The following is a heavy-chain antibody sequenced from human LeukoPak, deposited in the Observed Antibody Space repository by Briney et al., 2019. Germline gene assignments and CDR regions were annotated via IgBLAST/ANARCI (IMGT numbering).Heavy chain of an antibody. CDR1: GFTFSSYA. CDR3: AKDHDFWSGYPIDY. J-gene: IGHJ4*02. Sequence: GGSLRLSCAASGFTFSSYAMSWVRQAPGKGLEWVSAISGSGGSTYYADSVKGRFTISRDNSKNTLYLQMNSLRAEDTAVYYCAKDHDFWSGYPIDYWGQGTLVTVSS. CDR2: ISGSGGST. D-gene: IGHD3-3*01. V-gene: IGHV3-23*01.